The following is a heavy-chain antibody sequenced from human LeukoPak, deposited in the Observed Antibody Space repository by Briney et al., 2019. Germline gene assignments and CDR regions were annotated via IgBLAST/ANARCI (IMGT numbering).Heavy chain of an antibody. CDR2: IYTSGST. V-gene: IGHV4-61*02. CDR1: EGSISSGNSY. CDR3: AREGSYYAIQYLQH. Sequence: SQTLSLTCTVPEGSISSGNSYWAWIRQPGGKALEWIGRIYTSGSTNYNPSRKSRVTISIDTTKNQFSLKQSSVTASNTAVDFCAREGSYYAIQYLQHWGQGTLVTVSS. J-gene: IGHJ1*01. D-gene: IGHD1-26*01.